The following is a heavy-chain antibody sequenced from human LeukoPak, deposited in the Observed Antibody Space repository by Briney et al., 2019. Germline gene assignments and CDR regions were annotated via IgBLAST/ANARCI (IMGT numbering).Heavy chain of an antibody. CDR1: GFTFSDYY. CDR2: ISSSGSTI. D-gene: IGHD6-19*01. J-gene: IGHJ6*03. V-gene: IGHV3-11*04. CDR3: ARAAEQWLGKVYYYYYMDV. Sequence: GGSLRLSCAASGFTFSDYYMSWIRQAPGKGLEWVSYISSSGSTIYYADSVKGRFTISRDNAKNSLYLQMNSLRAEDTAVYYCARAAEQWLGKVYYYYYMDVWGKGTTVTVSS.